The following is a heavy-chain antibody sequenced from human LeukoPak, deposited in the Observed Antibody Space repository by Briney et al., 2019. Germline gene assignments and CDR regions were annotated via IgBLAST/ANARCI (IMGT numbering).Heavy chain of an antibody. J-gene: IGHJ6*03. CDR3: ARAKPYPAEIHYYYYMDV. Sequence: SETLSLTCTVSGGSISSGSYYWSWIRQPAGKGLEWIGRIYTSGSTNYNSSLKSRVTISVDTSKNQFSLQLNSVTPEDTAVYYCARAKPYPAEIHYYYYMDVWGKGTTVTVSS. V-gene: IGHV4-61*02. CDR1: GGSISSGSYY. CDR2: IYTSGST.